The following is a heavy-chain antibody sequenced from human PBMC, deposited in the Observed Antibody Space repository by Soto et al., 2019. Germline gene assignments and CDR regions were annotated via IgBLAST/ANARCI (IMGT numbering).Heavy chain of an antibody. V-gene: IGHV4-59*01. D-gene: IGHD3-3*02. Sequence: QVQLQESGPGLVKPSETLSLTCTVSGGSISSYYWSWIRQPPGKGLEWIGDIYYTGLSNSNPSLNTTVIMSVDPSKNQSSRWRGSGPATATAVYYCVSHSIHWPFFDFWGRGTLATVPS. CDR1: GGSISSYY. J-gene: IGHJ4*02. CDR2: IYYTGLS. CDR3: VSHSIHWPFFDF.